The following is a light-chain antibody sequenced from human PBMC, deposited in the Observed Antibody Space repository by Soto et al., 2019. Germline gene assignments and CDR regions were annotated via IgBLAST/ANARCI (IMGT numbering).Light chain of an antibody. CDR1: QGISND. CDR3: LQHFMYPLT. Sequence: DIQMTQSPSSLSASVGDRVTITCRASQGISNDLGWYQQKPGMAPKGLIYSASTLQGGVPSRFSGSASGTEFTLTISSLQPEDFATYYCLQHFMYPLTFGGGIKVELK. CDR2: SAS. J-gene: IGKJ4*01. V-gene: IGKV1-17*01.